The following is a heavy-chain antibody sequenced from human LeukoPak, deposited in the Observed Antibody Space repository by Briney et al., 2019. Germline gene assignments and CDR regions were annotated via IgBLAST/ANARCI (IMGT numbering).Heavy chain of an antibody. CDR2: IYYSGST. D-gene: IGHD3-10*01. CDR1: GGSISSSSYY. V-gene: IGHV4-39*07. J-gene: IGHJ4*02. CDR3: ARALSGYGSGKGYFDY. Sequence: PSETLSLTCSVSGGSISSSSYYWGWIRQPPGKGLEWIGSIYYSGSTYYNPSLKSRVTISVDTSKNQFSLMQTSVTAADTAIYYCARALSGYGSGKGYFDYWGQGTLVTVSS.